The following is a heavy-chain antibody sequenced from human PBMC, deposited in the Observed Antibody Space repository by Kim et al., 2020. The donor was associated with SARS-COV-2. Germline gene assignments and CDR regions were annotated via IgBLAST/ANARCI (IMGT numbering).Heavy chain of an antibody. CDR1: GGSISSGTW. CDR3: AGRGHDSGGCDWFSP. CDR2: ISHSSKT. D-gene: IGHD1-26*01. V-gene: IGHV4-4*02. J-gene: IGHJ5*02. Sequence: SETLSLTCGVSGGSISSGTWWSCVLQPPGERLEWSGGISHSSKTNYNPSLSSRVTITVDNSTNHFSLRLNSFTTADTAVDYCAGRGHDSGGCDWFSPWG.